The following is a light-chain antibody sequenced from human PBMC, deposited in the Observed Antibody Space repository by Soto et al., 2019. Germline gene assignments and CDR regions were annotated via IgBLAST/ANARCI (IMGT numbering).Light chain of an antibody. Sequence: EIVMTQSPATQSVSPGERATLSCGASQSVSSNLAWYQQKPGQAPRLLIYGASTRATGIPARFSGSGSGTDFTLTITRLEPEDSAVYFCQQYTGPPTTFGQGTRLEIK. V-gene: IGKV3-15*01. CDR2: GAS. CDR3: QQYTGPPTT. CDR1: QSVSSN. J-gene: IGKJ5*01.